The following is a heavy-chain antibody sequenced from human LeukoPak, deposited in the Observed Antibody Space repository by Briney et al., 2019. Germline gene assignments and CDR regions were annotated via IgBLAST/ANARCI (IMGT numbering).Heavy chain of an antibody. CDR1: GFTFSSYA. CDR3: AKDWDDYYDSSGYPLYDAFDI. V-gene: IGHV3-23*01. J-gene: IGHJ3*02. CDR2: ISGSGGST. D-gene: IGHD3-22*01. Sequence: GGSLRLSCAASGFTFSSYAMSWVRQAPGKGLEWISAISGSGGSTYYADSVKGRFTISRDNSKNTLYLQMNSLRAEDTAVYYCAKDWDDYYDSSGYPLYDAFDIWGQGTVVTVSS.